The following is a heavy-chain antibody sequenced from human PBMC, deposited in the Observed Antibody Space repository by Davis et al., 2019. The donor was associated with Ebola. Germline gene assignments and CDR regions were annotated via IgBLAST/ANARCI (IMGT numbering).Heavy chain of an antibody. D-gene: IGHD2-15*01. CDR1: GGSISSYY. J-gene: IGHJ6*02. V-gene: IGHV4-4*07. CDR2: IYTTGST. Sequence: PSETLSLTCTVSGGSISSYYWSWIRQPAGKGLEWIGRIYTTGSTNYNPSLKSRVTMSVDTSKNQFSLKLGSVTAADTAVYYCAREKDYCYHGLDVWGQGTTVTVSS. CDR3: AREKDYCYHGLDV.